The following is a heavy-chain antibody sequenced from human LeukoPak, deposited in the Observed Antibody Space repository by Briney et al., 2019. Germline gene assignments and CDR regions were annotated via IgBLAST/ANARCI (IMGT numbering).Heavy chain of an antibody. J-gene: IGHJ6*02. CDR3: ARGSYSHYGMDV. CDR2: INSDVSST. Sequence: GGSLRLSCAASGFTFSSYWMHWVRQAPGEGLVWVSRINSDVSSTSYADSVKGRFTISRDNAKNTLYLQMNSLRAEDTAVYYCARGSYSHYGMDVWGQGTTVTVSS. CDR1: GFTFSSYW. V-gene: IGHV3-74*01. D-gene: IGHD1-26*01.